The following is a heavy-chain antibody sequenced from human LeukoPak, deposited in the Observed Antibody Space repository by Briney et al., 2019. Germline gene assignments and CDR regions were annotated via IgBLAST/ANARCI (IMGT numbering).Heavy chain of an antibody. V-gene: IGHV4-39*07. J-gene: IGHJ3*02. D-gene: IGHD5-18*01. Sequence: SETLSLTCTVSGGSISSSSYYWGWIRQPPGKGLEWIGSIYYSGSTYYNPSLKSRVTISVDTSKNQFSLKLSSVTAADTAVYYCARVIPNANYGYTELDAFDIWGQGTMVTVSS. CDR3: ARVIPNANYGYTELDAFDI. CDR2: IYYSGST. CDR1: GGSISSSSYY.